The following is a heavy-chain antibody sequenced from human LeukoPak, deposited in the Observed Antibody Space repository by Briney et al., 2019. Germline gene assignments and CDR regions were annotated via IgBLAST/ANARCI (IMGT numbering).Heavy chain of an antibody. CDR2: IYYSGNT. CDR3: ARLFYYDSSGSLDY. V-gene: IGHV4-59*08. J-gene: IGHJ4*02. CDR1: GGSISSYY. Sequence: SETLSLTCTVSGGSISSYYWSWLRQPPGKGLEWIGYIYYSGNTNYNPSLKSRVNISVDTSKNQFSLKLSSVTAADTAVYYCARLFYYDSSGSLDYWGQGTLVTVSS. D-gene: IGHD3-22*01.